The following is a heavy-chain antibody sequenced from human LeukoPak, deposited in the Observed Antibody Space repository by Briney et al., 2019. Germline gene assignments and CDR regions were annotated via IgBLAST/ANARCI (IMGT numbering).Heavy chain of an antibody. CDR1: GYTFTSYY. CDR3: ARGVRGVIPLYYYYGMDV. D-gene: IGHD3-10*01. Sequence: ASVKVSCKASGYTFTSYYMHWVRQATGQGLEWMGWMNPNSGNTGYAQKFQGRVTMTRNTSISTAYMELSSLRSEDTAVYYCARGVRGVIPLYYYYGMDVWGQGTTVTVSS. V-gene: IGHV1-8*02. J-gene: IGHJ6*02. CDR2: MNPNSGNT.